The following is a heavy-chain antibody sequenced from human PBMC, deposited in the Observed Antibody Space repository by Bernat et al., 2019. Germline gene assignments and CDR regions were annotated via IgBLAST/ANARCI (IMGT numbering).Heavy chain of an antibody. J-gene: IGHJ4*02. CDR2: IHPDGSSA. V-gene: IGHV3-74*01. D-gene: IGHD2-2*01. CDR3: AGLYCSSAACFDH. Sequence: EVQLVESGGDLVQPGGSLRLSCEAPGFTFSNFWMSWVRQGPGKGLVWVAQIHPDGSSAAYADPLTCRFTISRDNAKNTLYLQMASLRGEDTAVYYCAGLYCSSAACFDHGGQGTLVTVSS. CDR1: GFTFSNFW.